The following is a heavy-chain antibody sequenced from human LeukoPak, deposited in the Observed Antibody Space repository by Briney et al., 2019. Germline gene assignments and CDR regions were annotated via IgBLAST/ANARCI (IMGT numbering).Heavy chain of an antibody. J-gene: IGHJ4*02. CDR3: AKDFRLFGSRMHLIVGAIPAY. Sequence: GGSLRLSCAASGFTFSSYGMHWVRQAPGKGLEWVAVISYDGSNKYYADSVKGRFTISRDNSKNTLYLQMNSLRAEDTAVYYCAKDFRLFGSRMHLIVGAIPAYWGQGTLVTVSS. V-gene: IGHV3-30*18. CDR2: ISYDGSNK. D-gene: IGHD1-26*01. CDR1: GFTFSSYG.